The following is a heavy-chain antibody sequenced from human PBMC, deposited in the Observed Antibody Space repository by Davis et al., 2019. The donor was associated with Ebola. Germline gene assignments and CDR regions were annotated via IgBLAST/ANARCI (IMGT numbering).Heavy chain of an antibody. J-gene: IGHJ6*02. CDR3: AIAAGSYYYYGMDV. CDR2: ISYDGSNK. V-gene: IGHV3-30*03. CDR1: GFTFSSYS. D-gene: IGHD6-13*01. Sequence: GESLKISCAASGFTFSSYSMNWVRQAPGKGLEWVAVISYDGSNKYYADSVKGRFTISRDNSKNTLYLQMNSLRAEDTAVYYCAIAAGSYYYYGMDVWGQGTTVTVSS.